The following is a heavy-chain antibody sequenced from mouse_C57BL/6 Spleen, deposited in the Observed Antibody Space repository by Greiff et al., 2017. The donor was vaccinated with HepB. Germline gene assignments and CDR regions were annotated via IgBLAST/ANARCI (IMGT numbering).Heavy chain of an antibody. CDR3: ARGGKQRRVQGKDY. CDR1: GYTFTSYW. V-gene: IGHV1-59*01. D-gene: IGHD3-2*02. J-gene: IGHJ2*01. Sequence: VQLQQSGAELVKPGTSVKLSCKASGYTFTSYWMHWVKQRPGQGLEWIGVIDPSGSYTNYNQKFKGKATLTVDTSSSTAYMQLSSLTSEESAVYYCARGGKQRRVQGKDYWGQGTTLTVSS. CDR2: IDPSGSYT.